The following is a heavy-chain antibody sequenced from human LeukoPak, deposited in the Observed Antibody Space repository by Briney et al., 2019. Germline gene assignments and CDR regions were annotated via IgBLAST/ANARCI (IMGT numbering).Heavy chain of an antibody. V-gene: IGHV4-59*01. Sequence: SETLSLTCTVSGGSISSYYWSWIRQPPGKGLEWIGYIYYSGSTNYNPSLKSRVTISVDTSKNQFSLKLSSVTAADTAVYYCARVPYYYGSGRLYYYGMDVWGQGTTVTVSS. CDR1: GGSISSYY. CDR3: ARVPYYYGSGRLYYYGMDV. CDR2: IYYSGST. J-gene: IGHJ6*02. D-gene: IGHD3-10*01.